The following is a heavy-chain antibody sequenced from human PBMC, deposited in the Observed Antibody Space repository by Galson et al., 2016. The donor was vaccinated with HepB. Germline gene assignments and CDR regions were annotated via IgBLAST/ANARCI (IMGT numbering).Heavy chain of an antibody. Sequence: SLRLSCAASGFSFSSYGMHWVRQAPGKGLEWVALIWDDGNYKYYVDSVKGRFTISRDNSKNTLYLQMNSLRADDTAVYYCARDGRNSSGWATGYYGMDVWGQGTTVTVSS. D-gene: IGHD6-19*01. CDR3: ARDGRNSSGWATGYYGMDV. CDR2: IWDDGNYK. V-gene: IGHV3-33*01. CDR1: GFSFSSYG. J-gene: IGHJ6*02.